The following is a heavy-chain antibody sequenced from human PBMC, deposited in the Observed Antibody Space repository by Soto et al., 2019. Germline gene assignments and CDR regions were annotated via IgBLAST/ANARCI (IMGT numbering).Heavy chain of an antibody. J-gene: IGHJ6*02. CDR2: IYYSGST. CDR3: ARGISLGYCSGGSCTPLNYYYYYGMDV. CDR1: GGSISIYY. D-gene: IGHD2-15*01. V-gene: IGHV4-59*01. Sequence: PSDTLSLTCTVSGGSISIYYWSWIRQPPGKGLEWIGYIYYSGSTNYNPSLKSRVTISVDTSKNQFSLKLSSVTAAGTAVYYCARGISLGYCSGGSCTPLNYYYYYGMDVWGQGTTVTVSS.